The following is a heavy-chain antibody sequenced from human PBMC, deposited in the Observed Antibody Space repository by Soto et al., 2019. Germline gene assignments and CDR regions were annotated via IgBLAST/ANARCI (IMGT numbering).Heavy chain of an antibody. CDR3: AREGGRYCSGGSCQVDY. Sequence: QLQLQESGPGLVKPSETLSLTCTVSGGPITSSSYYWGWIRQPPGKGLEWIGSIYYSGNTYYTPSPKSRVTIAVDTSKNQFSLTLSSVTAADTAVYYCAREGGRYCSGGSCQVDYWGQGTLVTVSS. CDR1: GGPITSSSYY. V-gene: IGHV4-39*02. J-gene: IGHJ4*02. D-gene: IGHD2-15*01. CDR2: IYYSGNT.